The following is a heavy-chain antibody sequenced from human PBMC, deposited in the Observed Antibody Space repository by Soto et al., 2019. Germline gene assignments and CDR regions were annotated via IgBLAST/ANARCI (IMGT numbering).Heavy chain of an antibody. V-gene: IGHV4-34*01. CDR3: ASRGYSSGWTFDY. Sequence: KPSETLSLTCAVYVGSFSGYYWSWIRQPPGKGLEWIGSIYYSGSTYYNPSLKSRVTISVDTSKNQFSLKLTSVTAADTAVYYCASRGYSSGWTFDYWGQGTLVTVSS. CDR1: VGSFSGYY. D-gene: IGHD6-19*01. CDR2: IYYSGST. J-gene: IGHJ4*02.